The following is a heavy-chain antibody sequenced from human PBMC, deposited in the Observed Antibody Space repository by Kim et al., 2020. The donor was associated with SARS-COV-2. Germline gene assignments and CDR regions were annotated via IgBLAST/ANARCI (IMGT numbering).Heavy chain of an antibody. D-gene: IGHD3-10*01. V-gene: IGHV3-23*01. Sequence: GGSLRLSCAASGFTFSNYVMNWVRQAPGKGLEWVSSISGGVGSTYYADSVKGRFTISRDNSKNTLYLQMSSLRVEDTAVYYCAKDPPRPWELGEWVDPWGQGTLVTVSS. CDR3: AKDPPRPWELGEWVDP. CDR2: ISGGVGST. J-gene: IGHJ5*02. CDR1: GFTFSNYV.